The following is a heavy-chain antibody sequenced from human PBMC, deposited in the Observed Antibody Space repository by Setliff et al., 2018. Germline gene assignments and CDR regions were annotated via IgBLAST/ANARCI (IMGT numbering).Heavy chain of an antibody. Sequence: LSLTCTVSGGSISSGSNYWSWIRQPAGKGLEWIGHIDPSGNTNYSPSLKSRVTISGDTSKNQFSLKVNSVTAADTAVYYCARLDGAGLWSHYYYYYMDVWGKGTTVTVSS. CDR2: IDPSGNT. V-gene: IGHV4-61*09. CDR1: GGSISSGSNY. CDR3: ARLDGAGLWSHYYYYYMDV. D-gene: IGHD5-18*01. J-gene: IGHJ6*03.